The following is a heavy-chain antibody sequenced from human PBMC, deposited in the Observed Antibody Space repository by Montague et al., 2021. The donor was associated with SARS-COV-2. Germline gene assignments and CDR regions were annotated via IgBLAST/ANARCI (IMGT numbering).Heavy chain of an antibody. CDR2: IHYSGSA. CDR1: GDSINNSRYY. V-gene: IGHV4-39*01. Sequence: SETLSPTCSVSGDSINNSRYYWGWIRQPPGKGLERIGTIHYSGSAYYXPSLKSRVTISVDTSKDQFSLKLNSATATDTAVYYCARLESTRGVIIRGAFDIWGQGTKVTVSS. CDR3: ARLESTRGVIIRGAFDI. J-gene: IGHJ3*02. D-gene: IGHD3-10*01.